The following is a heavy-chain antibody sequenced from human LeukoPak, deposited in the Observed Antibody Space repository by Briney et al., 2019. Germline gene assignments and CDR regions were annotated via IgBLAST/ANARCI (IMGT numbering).Heavy chain of an antibody. CDR1: GFTFSSYG. Sequence: GRSLRLSCAASGFTFSSYGMHWVRQAPGKGLEWVAVIWYDGSNKYYADSVKGRFTISRDNSKNTLYLQMNSLRAEDTAVYYCARDLGANYYDSSGLDYWGQGTLVTVSS. CDR3: ARDLGANYYDSSGLDY. CDR2: IWYDGSNK. D-gene: IGHD3-22*01. V-gene: IGHV3-33*01. J-gene: IGHJ4*02.